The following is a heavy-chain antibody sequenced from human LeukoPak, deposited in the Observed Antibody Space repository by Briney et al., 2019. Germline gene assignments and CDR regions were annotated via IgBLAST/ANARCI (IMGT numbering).Heavy chain of an antibody. Sequence: GGPLRLSCAASGFTVSLNFMNWVRQAPGTGLEWVSIIHPDGVTHYSDSVKGRFTISRDNSNNILYLQMNGLRAEDTAVYSCAGGRGYIIDYWGQGTLVTVSS. V-gene: IGHV3-53*01. CDR2: IHPDGVT. CDR1: GFTVSLNF. J-gene: IGHJ4*02. CDR3: AGGRGYIIDY. D-gene: IGHD5-18*01.